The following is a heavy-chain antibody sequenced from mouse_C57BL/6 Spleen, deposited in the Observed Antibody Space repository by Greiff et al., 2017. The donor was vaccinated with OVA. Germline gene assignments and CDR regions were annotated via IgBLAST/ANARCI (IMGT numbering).Heavy chain of an antibody. CDR2: ISSGGDYI. V-gene: IGHV5-9-1*02. D-gene: IGHD1-1*01. Sequence: DVMLVESGEGLVKPGGSLKLSCAVSGFTFSSYAMSWVRQTPEKRLEWVAYISSGGDYIYYADTVKGRFTISRDNARNTLYLQMSSLKSEDTAMYYCTRENYYGSSRAWFAYWGQGTLVTVSA. J-gene: IGHJ3*01. CDR3: TRENYYGSSRAWFAY. CDR1: GFTFSSYA.